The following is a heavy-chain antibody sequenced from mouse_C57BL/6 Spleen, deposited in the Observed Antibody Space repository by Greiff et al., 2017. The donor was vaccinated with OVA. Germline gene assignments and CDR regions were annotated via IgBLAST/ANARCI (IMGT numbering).Heavy chain of an antibody. Sequence: QVHVKQSGAELVKPGASVKLSCKASGYTFTEYTIHWVKQRSGQGLEWIGWFYPGSGSIKYNEKFKDKATLTADKSSSTVYMELSRLTSEDSAVYFCARHEALYDGYPRAMDYWGQGTSVTVSS. CDR3: ARHEALYDGYPRAMDY. CDR1: GYTFTEYT. J-gene: IGHJ4*01. D-gene: IGHD2-3*01. CDR2: FYPGSGSI. V-gene: IGHV1-62-2*01.